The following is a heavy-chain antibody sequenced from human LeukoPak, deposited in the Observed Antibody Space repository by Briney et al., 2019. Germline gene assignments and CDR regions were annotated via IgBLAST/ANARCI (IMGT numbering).Heavy chain of an antibody. CDR2: INPNSGGT. Sequence: ASVKVSCKASGYTFTGYYMHWVRQAPGQGLEWMRWINPNSGGTNYAQKFQGRVTMTRDTSISTAYMELSRLRSDDTAVYYCARYRRDTDAFDIWGQGTMVTVSS. J-gene: IGHJ3*02. V-gene: IGHV1-2*02. CDR3: ARYRRDTDAFDI. CDR1: GYTFTGYY. D-gene: IGHD5-24*01.